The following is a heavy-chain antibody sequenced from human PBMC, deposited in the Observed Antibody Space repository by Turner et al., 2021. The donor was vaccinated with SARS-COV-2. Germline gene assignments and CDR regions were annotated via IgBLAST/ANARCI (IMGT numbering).Heavy chain of an antibody. V-gene: IGHV3-30*18. CDR3: AKDHVTVAAYLDY. D-gene: IGHD6-19*01. Sequence: VQLVESGGGVVQPGRSLRLSCVASGFTFSTYGMHWVRQAPGKGLEWVAVISYHGSNKYYADSVKGRFTISRDNSKNTLYLQMNSLRAEDTAVYYCAKDHVTVAAYLDYWGQGTLVTVSS. CDR1: GFTFSTYG. J-gene: IGHJ4*02. CDR2: ISYHGSNK.